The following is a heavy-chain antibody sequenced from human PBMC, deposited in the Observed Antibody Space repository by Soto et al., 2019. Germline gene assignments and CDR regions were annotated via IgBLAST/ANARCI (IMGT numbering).Heavy chain of an antibody. D-gene: IGHD3-3*01. Sequence: GVSLRLSGAASGFTFSSYAMQWVRQAPGKGLQWVAVISYDGSNKYYADSVKGRFTISRDNSKNTLYLQMNSLKAEDTAVYYCARDGFRSYDFSSGFGPPLYYYGMDVWRHGTTLSV. CDR1: GFTFSSYA. V-gene: IGHV3-30-3*01. CDR2: ISYDGSNK. J-gene: IGHJ6*02. CDR3: ARDGFRSYDFSSGFGPPLYYYGMDV.